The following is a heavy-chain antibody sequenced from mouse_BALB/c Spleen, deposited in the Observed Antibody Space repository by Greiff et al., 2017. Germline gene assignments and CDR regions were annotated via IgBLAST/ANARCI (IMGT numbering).Heavy chain of an antibody. J-gene: IGHJ2*01. CDR1: GYTFTSYW. V-gene: IGHV1-7*01. CDR3: ASGSSSLLDY. CDR2: INPSTGYT. D-gene: IGHD1-1*01. Sequence: QVQLKESGAELAKPGASVKMSCKASGYTFTSYWMHWVKQRPGQGLEWIGYINPSTGYTEYNQKFKDKATLTADKSSSTAYMQLSSLTSEDSAVDSCASGSSSLLDYWGQGTTLTGSS.